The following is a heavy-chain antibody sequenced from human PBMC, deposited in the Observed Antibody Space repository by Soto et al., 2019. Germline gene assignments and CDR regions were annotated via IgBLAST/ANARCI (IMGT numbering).Heavy chain of an antibody. CDR2: ISNDGSST. CDR1: GFTFSSYW. J-gene: IGHJ1*01. Sequence: EVQLVESGGGLVQPGGSLRLSCVASGFTFSSYWMHWVRRAPGKGLVWVSSISNDGSSTSYADTVKGRFTISRDNAKNTLYLQMNSLRAEDTAVYYCARLPNKSPQNWGQGTLVIVSP. V-gene: IGHV3-74*01. CDR3: ARLPNKSPQN.